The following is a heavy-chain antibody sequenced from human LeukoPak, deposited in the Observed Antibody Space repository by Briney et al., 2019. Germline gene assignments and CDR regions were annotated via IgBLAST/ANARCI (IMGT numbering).Heavy chain of an antibody. D-gene: IGHD3-22*01. Sequence: TPSETLSLTCTVSGGSISSGGYYWSWIRQPPGKGLEWIGYIYHSGSTYYNPSLKSRVTISVDRSKNQFSLKLSSVTAADTAVYYCARGDSSGSNDAFDIWGQGTMVTVSS. J-gene: IGHJ3*02. V-gene: IGHV4-30-2*01. CDR2: IYHSGST. CDR3: ARGDSSGSNDAFDI. CDR1: GGSISSGGYY.